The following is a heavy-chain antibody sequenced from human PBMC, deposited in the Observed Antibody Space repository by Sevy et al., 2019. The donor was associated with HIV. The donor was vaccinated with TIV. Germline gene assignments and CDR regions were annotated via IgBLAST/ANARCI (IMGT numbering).Heavy chain of an antibody. Sequence: ASVKVSCKASGYSFTTYAITWVRQAPGQGLEWMGWISPFHGNTNYAQKLQGRVSMTTDTSTSTAYMELTSLRSDDTAVYYCARVFGGRLYNGRFDPWGQGTLVTVSP. V-gene: IGHV1-18*01. CDR3: ARVFGGRLYNGRFDP. D-gene: IGHD3-16*01. CDR2: ISPFHGNT. J-gene: IGHJ5*02. CDR1: GYSFTTYA.